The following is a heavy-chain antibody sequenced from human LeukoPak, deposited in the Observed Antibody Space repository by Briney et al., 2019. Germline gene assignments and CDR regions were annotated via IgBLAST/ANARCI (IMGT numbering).Heavy chain of an antibody. CDR3: AKDPYCSSISSAY. CDR2: ISYDGSNK. CDR1: GFTFSSYA. Sequence: GGSLRLSCAASGFTFSSYAMSWVRQAPGKGLEWVATISYDGSNKYYADSVKGRFTISRDNSKNTLHLQMNSLRAEDTAVYYCAKDPYCSSISSAYWGQGTLVTVSS. J-gene: IGHJ4*02. V-gene: IGHV3-30*18. D-gene: IGHD2-2*01.